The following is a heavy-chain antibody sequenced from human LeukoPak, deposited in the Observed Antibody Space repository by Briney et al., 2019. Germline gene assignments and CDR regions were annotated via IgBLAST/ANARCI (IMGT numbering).Heavy chain of an antibody. CDR2: ISSSSSYI. D-gene: IGHD6-19*01. CDR1: GFTFSSYS. V-gene: IGHV3-21*01. Sequence: PGGSLRLSCAASGFTFSSYSMNWVRQAPGKGLEWVSSISSSSSYIYYADSVKGRFTISRDNAKNSLYLQMNSLRTEDTAVYYCARDSVAGTFVFDYWGQGTLVTVSS. CDR3: ARDSVAGTFVFDY. J-gene: IGHJ4*02.